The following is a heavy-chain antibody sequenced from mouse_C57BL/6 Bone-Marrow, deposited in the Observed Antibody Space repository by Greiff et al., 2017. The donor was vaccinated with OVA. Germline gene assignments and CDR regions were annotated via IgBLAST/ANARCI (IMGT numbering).Heavy chain of an antibody. Sequence: EVMLVESGGGLVQPGGSMKLSCAASGFTFSDAWMDWVRQSPEKGLEWVAEIRNKANNHATYYAESVKGRFTISRDDSKSSVYLQMNSLRAEDTGIYYCPSITTVVAKDYWGQGTTLTVSS. CDR1: GFTFSDAW. CDR3: PSITTVVAKDY. J-gene: IGHJ2*01. D-gene: IGHD1-1*01. CDR2: IRNKANNHAT. V-gene: IGHV6-6*01.